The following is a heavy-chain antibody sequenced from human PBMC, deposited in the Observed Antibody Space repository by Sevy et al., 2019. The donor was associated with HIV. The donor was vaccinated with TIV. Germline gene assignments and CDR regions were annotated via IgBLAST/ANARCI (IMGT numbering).Heavy chain of an antibody. D-gene: IGHD5-12*01. CDR1: GFTCGDYA. Sequence: GGSLRLSCTSSGFTCGDYAMSWFRQAPGKGLEWVAFIRRNSHEPYGGTTEYAASVKGRFTISRDDSKSIAYLQMNSLKTEDTAVYYCTRALATADTPEYYFDYWGQGILATVSS. CDR3: TRALATADTPEYYFDY. V-gene: IGHV3-49*03. CDR2: IRRNSHEPYGGTT. J-gene: IGHJ4*02.